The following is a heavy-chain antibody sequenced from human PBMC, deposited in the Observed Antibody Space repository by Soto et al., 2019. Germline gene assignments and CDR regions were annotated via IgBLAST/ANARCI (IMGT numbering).Heavy chain of an antibody. CDR1: GDSVSGYY. Sequence: PSETLSLTCTVSGDSVSGYYWSWTRQPPGKGLEWIGYIHHSGSSNYNPSLTSRVIISVDTSKNQFSLKLSSVTAADTAVYYCARDAYYYDSHGQQGHAFETWGQGTMVTVSS. J-gene: IGHJ3*02. CDR3: ARDAYYYDSHGQQGHAFET. D-gene: IGHD3-22*01. V-gene: IGHV4-59*02. CDR2: IHHSGSS.